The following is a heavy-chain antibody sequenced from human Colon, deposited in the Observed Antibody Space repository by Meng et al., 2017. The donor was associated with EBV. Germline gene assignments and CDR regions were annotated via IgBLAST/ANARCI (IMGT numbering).Heavy chain of an antibody. D-gene: IGHD3-22*01. J-gene: IGHJ4*02. Sequence: GPLVVCGGGWVEPGGSLRLSCSASAFAFFDYYMSWIRQAPGNGLEWVSYISSSASAIYYADSVQGRFTISRDDAKNSLYLQMNSLRAEDTAVYFCARVRGDSSGNYYFDYWGQGTLVTVSS. V-gene: IGHV3-11*01. CDR3: ARVRGDSSGNYYFDY. CDR1: AFAFFDYY. CDR2: ISSSASAI.